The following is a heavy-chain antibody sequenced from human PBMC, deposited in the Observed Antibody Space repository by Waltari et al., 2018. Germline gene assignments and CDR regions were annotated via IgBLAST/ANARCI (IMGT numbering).Heavy chain of an antibody. CDR3: ARSYDSSGYYFGSFWDY. V-gene: IGHV1-2*02. D-gene: IGHD3-22*01. CDR2: INPNSGGT. J-gene: IGHJ4*02. Sequence: QVQLVQSGAEVKKPGASVKVSCKASGYTFTGYYMHWVRQAPGQGLEWMGWINPNSGGTNYAQKFQGRVTMTRETSISTAYMELSRLRSDDTAVYYCARSYDSSGYYFGSFWDYWGQGTLVTVSS. CDR1: GYTFTGYY.